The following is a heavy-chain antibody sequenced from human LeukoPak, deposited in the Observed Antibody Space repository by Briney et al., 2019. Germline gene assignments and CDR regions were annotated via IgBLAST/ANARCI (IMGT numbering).Heavy chain of an antibody. D-gene: IGHD6-6*01. CDR1: GGTFSSYA. CDR3: ARDRGSSSPPDY. CDR2: IIPILGIA. J-gene: IGHJ4*02. Sequence: SVKVSCKASGGTFSSYAISWVRQAPGQGLEWMGRIIPILGIANYAQKFQGRVTITADKSTSTAYMELSSLGSEDTAVYYCARDRGSSSPPDYWGQGTLVTVSS. V-gene: IGHV1-69*04.